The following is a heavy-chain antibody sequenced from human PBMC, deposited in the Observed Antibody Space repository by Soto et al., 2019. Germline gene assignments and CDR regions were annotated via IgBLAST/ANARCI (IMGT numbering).Heavy chain of an antibody. Sequence: GGSLRLSRAGSGFVFSDYSMNWVRQAPGRGLEWVSHISSSGTNTYYAASVRGRFTISRDNAKNSLFLRMISLKDDDTAVYYCTRGTKGGSPPLWGRGTLVTV. V-gene: IGHV3-48*02. CDR3: TRGTKGGSPPL. J-gene: IGHJ4*02. CDR1: GFVFSDYS. CDR2: ISSSGTNT. D-gene: IGHD1-7*01.